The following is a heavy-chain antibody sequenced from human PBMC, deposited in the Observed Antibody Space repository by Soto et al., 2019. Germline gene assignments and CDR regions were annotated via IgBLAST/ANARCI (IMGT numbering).Heavy chain of an antibody. V-gene: IGHV3-11*01. CDR1: GFIFSDYY. CDR3: AREGPGEPLDY. D-gene: IGHD1-26*01. CDR2: ISSSGSTT. Sequence: QVQLVESGGGLVKPGGSLRLSCAASGFIFSDYYMSWIRQAPGKGLEWVSYISSSGSTTYYGDSVRGRFTISRDNAKNSLDVQMNSLRAEDPAVYYCAREGPGEPLDYWGQGTLVTVSS. J-gene: IGHJ4*02.